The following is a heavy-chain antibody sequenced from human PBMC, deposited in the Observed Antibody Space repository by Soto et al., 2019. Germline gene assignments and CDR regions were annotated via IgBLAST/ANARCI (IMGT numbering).Heavy chain of an antibody. CDR3: ARESDKTLSWFDP. D-gene: IGHD2-15*01. V-gene: IGHV3-33*01. CDR1: GFIFSDYG. Sequence: QVQLVESGGGVVQPGGSLRLSCAASGFIFSDYGMHWVRQAPGKGLEWVAVIWYDGTNKYYQDSVKGRFTISRDNSKNTLYLQMNSLRAEDTAVYYCARESDKTLSWFDPWGQGTLVTVSS. J-gene: IGHJ5*02. CDR2: IWYDGTNK.